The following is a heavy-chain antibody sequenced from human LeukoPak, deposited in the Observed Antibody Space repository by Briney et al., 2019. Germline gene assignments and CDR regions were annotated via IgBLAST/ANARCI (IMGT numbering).Heavy chain of an antibody. V-gene: IGHV3-73*01. J-gene: IGHJ4*02. CDR1: GFTFSASD. CDR3: ARLSEIAAAGYDY. CDR2: IRSIANTYAT. Sequence: GGSLRLSCAASGFTFSASDVHWVRQASGKGLEWVGRIRSIANTYATAYAASVQGRFAISRDDSKNTAYLQMNSLKSEDTAVYYCARLSEIAAAGYDYWGQGTLVTVSS. D-gene: IGHD6-13*01.